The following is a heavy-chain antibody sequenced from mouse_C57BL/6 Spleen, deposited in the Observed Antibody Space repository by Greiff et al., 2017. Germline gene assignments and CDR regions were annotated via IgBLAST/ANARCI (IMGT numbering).Heavy chain of an antibody. CDR3: ARNYYYGSSVYYYAMDY. V-gene: IGHV1-81*01. J-gene: IGHJ4*01. Sequence: QQSCKASGYTFTSYGISWVKQRTGQGLEWIGEIYPRSGNTYYNEKFKGKATLTADKSSSTAYMELRSLTSEDSAVYFCARNYYYGSSVYYYAMDYWGQGTSVTVSS. CDR2: IYPRSGNT. D-gene: IGHD1-1*01. CDR1: GYTFTSYG.